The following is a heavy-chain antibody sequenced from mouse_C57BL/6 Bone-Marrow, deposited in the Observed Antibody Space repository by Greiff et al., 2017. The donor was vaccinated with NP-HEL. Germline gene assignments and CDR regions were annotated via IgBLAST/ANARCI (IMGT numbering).Heavy chain of an antibody. CDR3: AVWLRLLYWYFDV. V-gene: IGHV1-69*01. CDR1: GYTFTSYW. Sequence: VQLQQPGAELVMPGASVKLSCKASGYTFTSYWMHWVKQRPGQGLEWIGEIDPSDSYTNYNQKFKGKSTLTVDKSSSTAYMQLSSLTSEDSAVYYCAVWLRLLYWYFDVWGTGTTVTVSS. D-gene: IGHD2-2*01. J-gene: IGHJ1*03. CDR2: IDPSDSYT.